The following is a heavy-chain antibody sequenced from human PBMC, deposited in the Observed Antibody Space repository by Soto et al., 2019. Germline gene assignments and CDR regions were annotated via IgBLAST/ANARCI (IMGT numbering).Heavy chain of an antibody. CDR2: INAGNGNT. D-gene: IGHD3-10*01. CDR3: ARAPKPYGEKGWFDP. V-gene: IGHV1-3*01. Sequence: ASVKVSCKASGYTFTSYAMHWVRQAPGQRLEWMGWINAGNGNTKYSQKFQGRVTITRDTSASTAYMELSSLRSEDTAVYYCARAPKPYGEKGWFDPWGQGTLVTVSS. J-gene: IGHJ5*02. CDR1: GYTFTSYA.